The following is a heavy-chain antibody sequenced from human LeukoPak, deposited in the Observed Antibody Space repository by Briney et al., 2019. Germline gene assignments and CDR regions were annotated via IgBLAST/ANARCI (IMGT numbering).Heavy chain of an antibody. V-gene: IGHV4-34*01. CDR1: GGSFSGYY. J-gene: IGHJ4*02. Sequence: SETLSLTCAVYGGSFSGYYWSWIRQPPGKGLEWIGEINHSGSTNYNPSLTSRVTISVDTSKNQFSLKLSSVTAADTAVYYCARGRPYSSGHSPLWYWGQGTLVTVSS. D-gene: IGHD6-19*01. CDR3: ARGRPYSSGHSPLWY. CDR2: INHSGST.